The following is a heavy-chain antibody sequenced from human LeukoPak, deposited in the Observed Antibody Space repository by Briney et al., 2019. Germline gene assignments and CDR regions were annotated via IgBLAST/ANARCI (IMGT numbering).Heavy chain of an antibody. J-gene: IGHJ4*02. V-gene: IGHV4-59*01. CDR2: IYYSGIT. Sequence: PSETLSLTCTVSGGSISSYYWSWIRQSPGKGLEWIGNIYYSGITNYNPSLKNRGTISVDTSKNHFSLQLRSVTAADTAVYYGARGRGNLDYWGQGTLVTVSS. CDR3: ARGRGNLDY. D-gene: IGHD1-1*01. CDR1: GGSISSYY.